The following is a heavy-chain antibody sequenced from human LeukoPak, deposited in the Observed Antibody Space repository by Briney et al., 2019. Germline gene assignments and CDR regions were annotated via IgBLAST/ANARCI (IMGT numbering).Heavy chain of an antibody. J-gene: IGHJ4*02. Sequence: GASVKVSCKASGYTFTRYYVNWVRQAPGQGLEWMGWINPNSGGTNYAQKFQGRVTMTRDTSTSTVYMELSSLRSEDTAVYYCARSYLDMAPQGWGQGTLVTVSS. CDR1: GYTFTRYY. CDR3: ARSYLDMAPQG. D-gene: IGHD2-2*03. V-gene: IGHV1-2*02. CDR2: INPNSGGT.